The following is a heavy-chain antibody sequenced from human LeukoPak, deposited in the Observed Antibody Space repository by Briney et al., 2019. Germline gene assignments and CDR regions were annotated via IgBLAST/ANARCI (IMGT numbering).Heavy chain of an antibody. D-gene: IGHD5-24*01. Sequence: SETLSLTCTVSGGSTSSGDYYWSWIRHPPGKGLEWSGYIYYSGSTYYNPFLKSLVTISVDTAKNQFSLKLSSVTAAETAVYYCARGKMATTVDHWDQGTLVTVSS. J-gene: IGHJ4*02. CDR3: ARGKMATTVDH. V-gene: IGHV4-30-4*08. CDR2: IYYSGST. CDR1: GGSTSSGDYY.